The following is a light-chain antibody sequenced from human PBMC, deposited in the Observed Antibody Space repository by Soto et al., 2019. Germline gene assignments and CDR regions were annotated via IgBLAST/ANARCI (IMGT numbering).Light chain of an antibody. CDR3: QKSYSTPPT. V-gene: IGKV1-39*01. CDR2: GAS. J-gene: IGKJ2*01. Sequence: DIHMTQSPSSLPASVGDRVTISCRASQPIGIYLNWYQQKPGKAPSLLISGASSVQDVVPSRFSGSGSGTDLNLTISGLMLEDFATYYCQKSYSTPPTFGKGTKLDIK. CDR1: QPIGIY.